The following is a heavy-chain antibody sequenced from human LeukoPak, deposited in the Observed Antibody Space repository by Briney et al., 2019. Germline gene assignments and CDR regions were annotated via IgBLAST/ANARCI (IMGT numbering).Heavy chain of an antibody. D-gene: IGHD3-10*01. J-gene: IGHJ4*02. CDR3: ARDTDYYGSGSYYHDY. CDR2: IYTSGST. V-gene: IGHV4-61*02. CDR1: GGSISSGSYY. Sequence: SQTLSLTCTVSGGSISSGSYYWSWIRQPAGKGLEWIGRIYTSGSTNYNPSLKSRVTISVDTSKNQFSLKLSSVTAADTAVYYCARDTDYYGSGSYYHDYWGQGTLVTVSS.